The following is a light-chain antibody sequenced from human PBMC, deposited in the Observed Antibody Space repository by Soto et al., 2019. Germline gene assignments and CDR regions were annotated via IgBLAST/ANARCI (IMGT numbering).Light chain of an antibody. CDR1: QSVSSY. CDR3: QQRTNWPPYT. CDR2: DAS. J-gene: IGKJ2*01. Sequence: EIVLTQSPATLSLSPGERATLSCRASQSVSSYLACYQPRPGQAPRLLIYDASNMSPGIPARFSGSGSGTDFTLTLSSLEPEDFAVYYCQQRTNWPPYTFGQGNKLEIQ. V-gene: IGKV3-11*01.